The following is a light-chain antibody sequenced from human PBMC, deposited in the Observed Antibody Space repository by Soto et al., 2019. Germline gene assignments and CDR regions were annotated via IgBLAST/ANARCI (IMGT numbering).Light chain of an antibody. J-gene: IGKJ2*01. CDR2: DVS. CDR1: QDITNNY. CDR3: QQYGNFPST. Sequence: DIPMTQSPSSLSASVGDRVTITCQASQDITNNYLNWYQQKLGKAPKLLIYDVSNLETGVPSRFSGSGSGTDFTFTISSLQPEDIATYYCQQYGNFPSTFGQGTKLEI. V-gene: IGKV1-33*01.